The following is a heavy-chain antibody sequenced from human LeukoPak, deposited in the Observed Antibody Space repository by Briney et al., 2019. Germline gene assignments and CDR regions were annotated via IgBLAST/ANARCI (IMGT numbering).Heavy chain of an antibody. Sequence: GGSLSLTSAASGFTFSSYVMTWVRQPPGKGLEWVTAITDNGVYTSYAGSVKGRFTISRDNSENTLYLQMNSLRAEDTAVYYCAKGRGDSYGYLDYWGQGALVSVSS. CDR1: GFTFSSYV. J-gene: IGHJ4*02. CDR3: AKGRGDSYGYLDY. D-gene: IGHD5-18*01. V-gene: IGHV3-23*01. CDR2: ITDNGVYT.